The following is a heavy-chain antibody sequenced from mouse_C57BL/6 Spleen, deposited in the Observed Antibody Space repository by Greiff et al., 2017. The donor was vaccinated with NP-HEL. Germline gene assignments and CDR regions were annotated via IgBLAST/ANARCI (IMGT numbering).Heavy chain of an antibody. CDR2: IDPSDSYT. V-gene: IGHV1-50*01. CDR1: GYTFTSYW. Sequence: QVQLQQSGAELVKPGASVKLSCKASGYTFTSYWMQWVKQRPGQGLEWIGEIDPSDSYTNYNQKFKGKATLTVDTSSSTAYMQLSSLTSEDSAVYYCARGKRTPFAYWGQGTLVTVSA. CDR3: ARGKRTPFAY. J-gene: IGHJ3*01.